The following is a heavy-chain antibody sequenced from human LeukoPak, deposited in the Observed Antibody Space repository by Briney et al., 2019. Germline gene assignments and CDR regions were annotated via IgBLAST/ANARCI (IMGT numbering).Heavy chain of an antibody. D-gene: IGHD4-23*01. Sequence: GGSLRLSCAAFGFTFSSYAMSWVRQAPGKGLEWVSAISGSGGSTYYADSVKGRFTISRDNSKNTLYLQMNSLRPEDTAVYYCAKRYGGNPSFDYWGQGTLVTVSS. CDR2: ISGSGGST. CDR3: AKRYGGNPSFDY. J-gene: IGHJ4*02. V-gene: IGHV3-23*01. CDR1: GFTFSSYA.